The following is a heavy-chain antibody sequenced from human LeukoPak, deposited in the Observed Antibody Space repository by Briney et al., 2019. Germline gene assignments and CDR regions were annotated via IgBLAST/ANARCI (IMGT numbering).Heavy chain of an antibody. Sequence: GGSLTLSCAASGFTFSDYAMSWVRQAPGKGLELVSAISGGGGSTYYADSVKGRFAISRDNSKNTLYLQMNSLRAEDTAVYYCAKGRGGYNIIDYWGQGTLVTVSS. CDR2: ISGGGGST. D-gene: IGHD5-24*01. CDR3: AKGRGGYNIIDY. V-gene: IGHV3-23*01. CDR1: GFTFSDYA. J-gene: IGHJ4*02.